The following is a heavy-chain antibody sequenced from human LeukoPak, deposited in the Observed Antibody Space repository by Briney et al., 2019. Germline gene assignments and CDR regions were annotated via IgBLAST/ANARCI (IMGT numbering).Heavy chain of an antibody. CDR2: INPNSGGT. V-gene: IGHV1-2*02. J-gene: IGHJ6*03. D-gene: IGHD5-12*01. Sequence: GASVKVSCKASGYTFTGYYMHWVRQAPGQGLERMGWINPNSGGTNYAQKFQGRVTMTRDTSISTAYMELGSLRSEDTAVYYCARGSSGYAFYYYYYMDVWGKGTTVTISS. CDR1: GYTFTGYY. CDR3: ARGSSGYAFYYYYYMDV.